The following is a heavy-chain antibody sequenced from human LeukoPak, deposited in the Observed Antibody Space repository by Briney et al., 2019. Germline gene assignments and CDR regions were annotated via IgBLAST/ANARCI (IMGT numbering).Heavy chain of an antibody. CDR3: AAQYGAGSLFYFYAMDV. J-gene: IGHJ6*02. CDR2: ISATGATI. D-gene: IGHD3-10*01. CDR1: GFSFSRHE. V-gene: IGHV3-48*03. Sequence: GGSQRLSCGVSGFSFSRHEMNWVRQAPGKGLEWVAHISATGATIYYADFVGGRFTISKDYANSSLYLRMNSLRAEDSAVYYCAAQYGAGSLFYFYAMDVWGQGTTVTVSS.